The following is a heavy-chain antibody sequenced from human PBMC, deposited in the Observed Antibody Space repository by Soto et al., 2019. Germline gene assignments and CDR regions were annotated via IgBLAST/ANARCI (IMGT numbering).Heavy chain of an antibody. CDR1: GGTFSSYA. CDR3: AVDVRGKNWLDP. J-gene: IGHJ5*02. D-gene: IGHD6-13*01. V-gene: IGHV1-69*13. CDR2: IIPIFGTA. Sequence: SVKVSCKTSGGTFSSYAISWVRQAPGQGLEWMGGIIPIFGTANYAQKFQGRVTITADESTSTAYMELSSLRYEDTSVYYCAVDVRGKNWLDPWGQGTLVTVST.